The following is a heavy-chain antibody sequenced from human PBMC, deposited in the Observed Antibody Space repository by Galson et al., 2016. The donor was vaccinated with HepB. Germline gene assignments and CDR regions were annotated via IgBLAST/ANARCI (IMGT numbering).Heavy chain of an antibody. D-gene: IGHD6-19*01. V-gene: IGHV1-69*13. J-gene: IGHJ4*02. CDR3: VRVGLDSSGRYTGSWV. CDR1: GGPLTSYT. CDR2: TISVFGTP. Sequence: SVKVSCKASGGPLTSYTISWVRQAPGQGLEWMGGTISVFGTPKYAEKFQGRVTITADESTSTAYMELYSLTSEDTAVYYCVRVGLDSSGRYTGSWVWGQGTLVTVSS.